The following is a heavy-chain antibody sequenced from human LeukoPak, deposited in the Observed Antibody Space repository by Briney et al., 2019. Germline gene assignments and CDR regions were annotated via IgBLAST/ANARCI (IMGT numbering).Heavy chain of an antibody. J-gene: IGHJ6*03. CDR3: ARLSAYYYGSYFYYYMDV. V-gene: IGHV3-7*01. CDR1: GFSFSSYW. D-gene: IGHD3-10*01. Sequence: GGSLRLSFEASGFSFSSYWMTWVRQPPGKGPEWVANKKQDESERYSVDSVKGRFTISRDNAKNSVYLHMNSLRAEDTALYYCARLSAYYYGSYFYYYMDVWGKGTTVTVSS. CDR2: KKQDESER.